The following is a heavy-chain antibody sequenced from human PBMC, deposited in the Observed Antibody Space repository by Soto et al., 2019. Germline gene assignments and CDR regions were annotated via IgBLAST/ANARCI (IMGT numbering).Heavy chain of an antibody. CDR2: ISYDGDNE. CDR1: GFTFGHYA. CDR3: AKDGGPVYCNSPGCSAKHFDY. D-gene: IGHD2-2*01. Sequence: QVQLEESVGCVVQPGRSLRLSCAASGFTFGHYAMHWVRQAPGKGLEWLAIISYDGDNEYYAGSVRGRFTISRDNSKNTLYLQTNNLRHEDTAVYYCAKDGGPVYCNSPGCSAKHFDYWGQGTLVTVSS. V-gene: IGHV3-30*18. J-gene: IGHJ4*02.